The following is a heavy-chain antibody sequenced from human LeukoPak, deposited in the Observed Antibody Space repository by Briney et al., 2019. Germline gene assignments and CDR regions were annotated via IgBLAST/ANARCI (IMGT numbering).Heavy chain of an antibody. CDR1: GFTFSGYS. CDR2: ISSSSSYI. CDR3: VRDLDSVAFF. Sequence: GGSLRLSCTVSGFTFSGYSMNWVRQAPGKGLEWVSFISSSSSYIYYADSVKGRFTISRDNAKNSPYLQMNSLRAEDTAVYYCVRDLDSVAFFWGQGTLVTVSS. J-gene: IGHJ4*02. V-gene: IGHV3-21*01. D-gene: IGHD1-1*01.